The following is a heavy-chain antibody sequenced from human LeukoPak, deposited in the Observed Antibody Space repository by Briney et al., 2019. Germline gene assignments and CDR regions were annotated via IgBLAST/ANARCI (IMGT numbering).Heavy chain of an antibody. V-gene: IGHV3-13*04. CDR2: IGFAGDT. Sequence: GGSPRLSCAASGFIFSNYDMHWVRQPIGEGLEWVSAIGFAGDTHYPDSVKGRFTISRENAKTSLYLHMSSLGVDDSAVYYCARGRRDGYSFDFWGPGTLVTVSS. D-gene: IGHD5-24*01. J-gene: IGHJ4*02. CDR3: ARGRRDGYSFDF. CDR1: GFIFSNYD.